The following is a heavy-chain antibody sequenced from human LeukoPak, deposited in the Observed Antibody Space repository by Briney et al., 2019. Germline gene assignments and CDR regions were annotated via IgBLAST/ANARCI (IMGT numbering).Heavy chain of an antibody. J-gene: IGHJ6*03. CDR2: IYYSGST. CDR3: AKEVIAHYYYYYMDV. Sequence: SETLSLTCTVSGGSISGYSWSWIRQPPGKGLEWIAYIYYSGSTNYNPSLKSRVTISVDTSKNQFSLKLSSVTAADTAVYYCAKEVIAHYYYYYMDVWGKGTTVTVSS. V-gene: IGHV4-59*01. D-gene: IGHD2-21*01. CDR1: GGSISGYS.